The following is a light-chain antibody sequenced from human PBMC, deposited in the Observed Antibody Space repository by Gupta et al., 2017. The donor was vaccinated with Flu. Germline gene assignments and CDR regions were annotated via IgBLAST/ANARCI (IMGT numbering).Light chain of an antibody. CDR3: QVWDGGRDDSGL. Sequence: SYVLTQPPSVSVAPGQTARMTCRGNNIGSKSVHWYQQKPGQAPVVVVYDDSDRPSGIPERFSGSHSGNTATLTINRVDAGDEADYYCQVWDGGRDDSGLFGGGTKLTVL. J-gene: IGLJ2*01. V-gene: IGLV3-21*02. CDR2: DDS. CDR1: NIGSKS.